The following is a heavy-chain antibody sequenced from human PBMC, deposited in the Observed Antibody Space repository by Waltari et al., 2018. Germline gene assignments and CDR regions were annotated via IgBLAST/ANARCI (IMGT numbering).Heavy chain of an antibody. J-gene: IGHJ4*02. V-gene: IGHV1-69*04. CDR2: IIPILGIA. Sequence: QVQLVQSGAEVKKPGSSVKVSCKASGGTFSSYAISWVRQAPGQGLEWMGGIIPILGIANYAQKFQGRVTITADESTSTAYMELSSLRSEDTAVYYCARSVTSTVVATISSFDYWGQGTLVTVSS. CDR1: GGTFSSYA. CDR3: ARSVTSTVVATISSFDY. D-gene: IGHD5-12*01.